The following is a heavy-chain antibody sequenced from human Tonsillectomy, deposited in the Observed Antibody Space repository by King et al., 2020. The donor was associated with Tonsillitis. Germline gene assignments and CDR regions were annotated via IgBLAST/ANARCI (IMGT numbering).Heavy chain of an antibody. CDR3: AKDLSTGAFDS. CDR1: GYTFTGYY. CDR2: IHPNSGDT. D-gene: IGHD7-27*01. J-gene: IGHJ4*02. Sequence: QLLQSGAEVKKPGAALKVSCKASGYTFTGYYLHWVRQAPGQGLEWMGWIHPNSGDTHYAQTFQGRVTMTRDTSINTVYMKVNRLRSDDSAVYYCAKDLSTGAFDSWGQGTLVTVSS. V-gene: IGHV1-2*02.